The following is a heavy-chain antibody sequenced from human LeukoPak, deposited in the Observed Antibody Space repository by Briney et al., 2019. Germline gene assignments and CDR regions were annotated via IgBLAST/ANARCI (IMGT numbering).Heavy chain of an antibody. J-gene: IGHJ5*02. V-gene: IGHV4-59*01. CDR1: GGSFSGYY. Sequence: SETLSLTCAVYGGSFSGYYWSWIRQPPGKGLEWIGYIYYSGSTNYNPSLKSRVTKSVDTSKNQFSLKLSSVTAADTAVYYCARQWHALNWFDPWGQGTLVTVSS. CDR2: IYYSGST. D-gene: IGHD6-19*01. CDR3: ARQWHALNWFDP.